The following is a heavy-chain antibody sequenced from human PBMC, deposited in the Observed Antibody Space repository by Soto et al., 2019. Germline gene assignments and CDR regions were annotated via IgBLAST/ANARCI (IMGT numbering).Heavy chain of an antibody. CDR1: GYTFTSYG. CDR3: AREAAAGTLDY. J-gene: IGHJ4*02. CDR2: ISDYNGKT. V-gene: IGHV1-18*01. Sequence: QVQLVQSGAEVKKPGASVKVSCKASGYTFTSYGISWVRQAPGQGLEWMGWISDYNGKTNYAQELQGRVTMTTDTSTRTAYMELRSLRSDDTAVYSCAREAAAGTLDYWGQGTLVTVSS. D-gene: IGHD6-13*01.